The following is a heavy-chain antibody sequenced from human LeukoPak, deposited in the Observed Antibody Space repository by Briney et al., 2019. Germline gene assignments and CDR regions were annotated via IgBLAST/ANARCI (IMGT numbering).Heavy chain of an antibody. Sequence: SETLSLTCTVSGGSFSSYYWSWIWQPPGKGLEWIGYISYSGSTSYNPSLKSRVTTSVDTSKNQFSLKLNSVTPADTAVYFCAREVNHCSGDNCSPYWFDPWGQGTLVTVSS. D-gene: IGHD2-15*01. V-gene: IGHV4-59*01. CDR1: GGSFSSYY. J-gene: IGHJ5*02. CDR3: AREVNHCSGDNCSPYWFDP. CDR2: ISYSGST.